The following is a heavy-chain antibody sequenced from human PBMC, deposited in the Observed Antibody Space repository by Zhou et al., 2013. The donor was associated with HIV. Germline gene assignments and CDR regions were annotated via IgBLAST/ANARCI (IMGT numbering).Heavy chain of an antibody. D-gene: IGHD2-15*01. CDR3: ARDTTVVTGHAFDI. CDR1: GGSISSGNYY. Sequence: QVQLQESGPGLVKPSQTLSLTCAVSGGSISSGNYYWSWIRQPAGKGLEWIGRIYASGSTKYNPSLKSRVTISIDTSKNQFSLKLSSVTAADTAVYYCARDTTVVTGHAFDIVGPRDKWSPSLQ. V-gene: IGHV4-61*02. J-gene: IGHJ3*02. CDR2: IYASGST.